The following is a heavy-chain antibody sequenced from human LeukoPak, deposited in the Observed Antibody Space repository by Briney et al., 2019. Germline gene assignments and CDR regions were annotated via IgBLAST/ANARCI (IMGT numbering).Heavy chain of an antibody. J-gene: IGHJ4*02. V-gene: IGHV3-33*06. Sequence: PGGSLRLSCAASGFTFSSYGMHWVRQAPGKGLEWVAVIWYDGSNRYYADSVKGRFTISRDNSKNTLYLQMNSLRAEDTAVYYCAKDLYDFWSGYYFDYWGQGTLVTVSS. D-gene: IGHD3-3*01. CDR1: GFTFSSYG. CDR2: IWYDGSNR. CDR3: AKDLYDFWSGYYFDY.